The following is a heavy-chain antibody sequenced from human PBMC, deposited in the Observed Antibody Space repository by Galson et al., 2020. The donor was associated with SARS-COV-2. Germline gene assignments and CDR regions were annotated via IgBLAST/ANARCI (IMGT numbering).Heavy chain of an antibody. D-gene: IGHD3-10*01. J-gene: IGHJ6*02. CDR1: GGSISSGDYY. V-gene: IGHV4-30-4*01. CDR2: IYYRGST. CDR3: ARETRMVRGVSNFHYGMDV. Sequence: ASETLSLTCTVSGGSISSGDYYWSWIRQPPGKGLEWIGYIYYRGSTYYNPSLKSRVTISVDTSKNQFSLKLSSVTAADTAVYYCARETRMVRGVSNFHYGMDVWGQGTTVTVSS.